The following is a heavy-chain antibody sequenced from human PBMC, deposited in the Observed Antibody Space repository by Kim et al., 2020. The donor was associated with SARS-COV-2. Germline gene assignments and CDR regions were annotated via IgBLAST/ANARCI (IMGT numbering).Heavy chain of an antibody. CDR3: ARGDYYGSGSYYNGVDY. Sequence: VKGRFTISRDNAKNSLYLQMNSLRAEDTAVYYCARGDYYGSGSYYNGVDYWGQGTLVTVSS. J-gene: IGHJ4*02. V-gene: IGHV3-21*01. D-gene: IGHD3-10*01.